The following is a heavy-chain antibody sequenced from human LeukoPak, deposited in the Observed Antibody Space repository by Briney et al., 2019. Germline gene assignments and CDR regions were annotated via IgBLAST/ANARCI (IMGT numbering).Heavy chain of an antibody. CDR2: INTNTGNP. V-gene: IGHV7-4-1*02. CDR3: ARSPVESSSSWYSSHYYYYYMDV. Sequence: ASVKVSCKASGYTFTGYYMHWVRQAPGQGLEWMGWINTNTGNPTYAQGFTGRFVFSLDTSVSTAYLQISSLKAEDTAVYYCARSPVESSSSWYSSHYYYYYMDVWGKGTTVTVSS. J-gene: IGHJ6*03. CDR1: GYTFTGYY. D-gene: IGHD6-13*01.